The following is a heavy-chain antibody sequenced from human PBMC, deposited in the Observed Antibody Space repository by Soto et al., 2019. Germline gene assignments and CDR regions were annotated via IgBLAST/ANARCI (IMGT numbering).Heavy chain of an antibody. CDR3: ARVRTENYYGMDV. Sequence: GGSLRLSCVVSGLAFSTYWMSWVRQAPGKGLEWVANIKQDETEKYYVDSVKGRFAISRDNGKNTLYLQMNSLRAEDTAVYYCARVRTENYYGMDVWGQGTTVTVSS. CDR1: GLAFSTYW. V-gene: IGHV3-7*05. CDR2: IKQDETEK. J-gene: IGHJ6*02.